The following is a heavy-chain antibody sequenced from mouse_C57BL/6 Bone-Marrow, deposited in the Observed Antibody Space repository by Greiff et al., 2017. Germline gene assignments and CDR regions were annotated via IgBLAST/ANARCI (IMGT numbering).Heavy chain of an antibody. CDR3: ARDGPYYSTPWFAY. J-gene: IGHJ3*01. CDR1: GYTFTSYG. V-gene: IGHV1-81*01. Sequence: QVQLQQSGAELARPGASVKLSCKASGYTFTSYGISWVKQRPGQGLEWIGEIYPRSGNTYYNEKFKGKATLTADTSSSTAYMELRSLTSEDSAVYFWARDGPYYSTPWFAYWGQGTLVTVSA. D-gene: IGHD2-5*01. CDR2: IYPRSGNT.